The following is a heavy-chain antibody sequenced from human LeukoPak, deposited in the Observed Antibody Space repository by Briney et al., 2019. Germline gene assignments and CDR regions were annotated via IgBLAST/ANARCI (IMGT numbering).Heavy chain of an antibody. CDR3: ARQAVIIPTGMEGPWFDP. J-gene: IGHJ5*02. Sequence: GSLRLSFAASGFTFSDYYMSWIRQPPGKGLGWIANNYYPGGNNYNPSLKSRVSFSIDASKNQLSLKLTSVTAADTAIHYCARQAVIIPTGMEGPWFDPWGQGTLVAVSS. CDR2: NYYPGGN. V-gene: IGHV4-59*08. CDR1: GFTFSDYY. D-gene: IGHD2/OR15-2a*01.